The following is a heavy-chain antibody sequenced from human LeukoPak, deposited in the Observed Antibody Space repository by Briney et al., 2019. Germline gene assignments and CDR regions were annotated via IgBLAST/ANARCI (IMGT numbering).Heavy chain of an antibody. CDR2: ISYDGSNK. J-gene: IGHJ4*02. CDR1: GFTFRSYG. V-gene: IGHV3-30*18. CDR3: AKDPQPVYYDFWSGYLYYFDY. D-gene: IGHD3-3*01. Sequence: GGSLRLSCAASGFTFRSYGMHWVRQAPGKGLEWVAVISYDGSNKYYADSVKGRFTISRDNSKNTLYLQMNSLRAEDTAVYYCAKDPQPVYYDFWSGYLYYFDYWGQGTLVTVSS.